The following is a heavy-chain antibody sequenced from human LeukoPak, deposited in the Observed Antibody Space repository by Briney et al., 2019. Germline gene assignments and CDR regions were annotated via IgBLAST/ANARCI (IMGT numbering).Heavy chain of an antibody. CDR1: GFTFSSYA. V-gene: IGHV3-23*01. CDR2: ISGSGGST. J-gene: IGHJ6*02. CDR3: ARNNGMDV. Sequence: GGSLRLSCAASGFTFSSYAMSWVRQAPGKGLEWVSAISGSGGSTYYADSVKGRFTISRDNAKNSLYLQMNSLRAEDTALYHCARNNGMDVWGQGTTVIVSS.